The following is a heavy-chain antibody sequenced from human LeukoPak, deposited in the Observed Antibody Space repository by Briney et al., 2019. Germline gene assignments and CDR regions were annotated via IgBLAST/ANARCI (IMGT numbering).Heavy chain of an antibody. J-gene: IGHJ4*02. CDR3: AKDVVVVVAATRYDY. Sequence: GGSLRLSCAASGFTFSSYAMSWVRQVPGKGLEWVSAISGSGGSTYYADSVKGRFTISRDNSKNTLYLQMNSLRAEDTAVYYCAKDVVVVVAATRYDYWGQGTLVTVSS. CDR2: ISGSGGST. V-gene: IGHV3-23*01. CDR1: GFTFSSYA. D-gene: IGHD2-15*01.